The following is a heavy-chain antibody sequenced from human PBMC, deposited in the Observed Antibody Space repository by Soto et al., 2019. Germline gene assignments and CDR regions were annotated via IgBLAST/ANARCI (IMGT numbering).Heavy chain of an antibody. CDR2: INPNSGGT. Sequence: ASVKVSCKASGYTFTSYDMHWVRQAPGQGLEWMGWINPNSGGTNYAQKFQGWVTMTRDTSISTAYMELSRLRSDDTAVYYCARGYCSSTSCRTGFDYWGQGTLVTVSS. CDR1: GYTFTSYD. CDR3: ARGYCSSTSCRTGFDY. V-gene: IGHV1-2*04. J-gene: IGHJ4*02. D-gene: IGHD2-2*01.